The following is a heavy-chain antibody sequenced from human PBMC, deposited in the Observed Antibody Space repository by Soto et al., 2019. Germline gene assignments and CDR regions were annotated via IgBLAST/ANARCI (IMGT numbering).Heavy chain of an antibody. CDR3: ASRGPSIAARPAHDY. V-gene: IGHV4-34*01. J-gene: IGHJ4*02. CDR1: GGSFSGYY. CDR2: INHSGST. D-gene: IGHD6-6*01. Sequence: SETLSLTCAVYGGSFSGYYWSWIRQPPGKGLEWIGEINHSGSTNYNPSLKSRVTISVDTSKNQFSLKLSSVTAADTAVYYCASRGPSIAARPAHDYWGQGTLVTVSS.